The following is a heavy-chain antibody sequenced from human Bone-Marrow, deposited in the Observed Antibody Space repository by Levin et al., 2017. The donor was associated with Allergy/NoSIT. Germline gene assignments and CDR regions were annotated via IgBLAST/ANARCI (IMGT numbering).Heavy chain of an antibody. J-gene: IGHJ6*02. CDR2: IYYSGST. CDR3: ARHEYGYYGSGSYYSWIAV. Sequence: SETLSLTCTVSGGSISSSSYYWGWIRQPPGKGLEWIGSIYYSGSTYYNPSLKSRVTISVDTSKNQFSLKLSSVTAADTAVYYCARHEYGYYGSGSYYSWIAVWGQGTTVTVSS. CDR1: GGSISSSSYY. D-gene: IGHD3-10*01. V-gene: IGHV4-39*01.